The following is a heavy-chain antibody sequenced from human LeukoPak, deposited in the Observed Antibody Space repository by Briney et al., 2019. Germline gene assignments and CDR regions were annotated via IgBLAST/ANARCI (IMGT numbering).Heavy chain of an antibody. CDR3: AKAPEDIVVVPAAPSFFDY. CDR1: GFTFSSYG. V-gene: IGHV3-30*02. CDR2: IRYDGSNK. J-gene: IGHJ4*02. D-gene: IGHD2-2*01. Sequence: GGSLRLSCAASGFTFSSYGMHWVRQAPGKGLEWVAFIRYDGSNKYYADSVKGRFTISRDNSKNTLYLQMNSLRAEDTAVYYCAKAPEDIVVVPAAPSFFDYWGQGTLVTVSS.